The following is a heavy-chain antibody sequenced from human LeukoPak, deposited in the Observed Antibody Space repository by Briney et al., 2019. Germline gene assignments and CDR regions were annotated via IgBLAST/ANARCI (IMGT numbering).Heavy chain of an antibody. V-gene: IGHV3-21*01. Sequence: PGGSLRLSCGASGFTFSSYIMNWVRQAPGKGLEWVSCISSSSSYIYYADSVKGRFTISRDNAKKSLYLQMNSLRAEDTAVYYCATTVATTYSGYDLGAFDIWGQGTMVTVSS. CDR1: GFTFSSYI. CDR2: ISSSSSYI. D-gene: IGHD5-12*01. CDR3: ATTVATTYSGYDLGAFDI. J-gene: IGHJ3*02.